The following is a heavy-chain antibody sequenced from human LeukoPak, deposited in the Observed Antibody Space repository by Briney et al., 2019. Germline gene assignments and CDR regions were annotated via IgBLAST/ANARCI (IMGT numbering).Heavy chain of an antibody. CDR1: GGSISSDY. CDR2: VYYSGST. D-gene: IGHD1-26*01. CDR3: ASRIVGATIGDY. J-gene: IGHJ4*02. V-gene: IGHV4-59*12. Sequence: PSETLSLTCTVSGGSISSDYWSWIRQPPGKGLEWIGYVYYSGSTNYNPSLKSRVTISVDTSKNQFSLKLSSVTAADTAVYYCASRIVGATIGDYWGQGTLVTVSS.